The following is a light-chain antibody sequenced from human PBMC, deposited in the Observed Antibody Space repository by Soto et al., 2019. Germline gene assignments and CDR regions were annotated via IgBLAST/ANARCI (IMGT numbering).Light chain of an antibody. J-gene: IGKJ1*01. CDR2: GAS. V-gene: IGKV3-15*01. Sequence: ETVMTQSPATVSVSPGERATLSCWASQSVNSNLALYQQKLGQAPRVLIYGASTRATGIPARFSGSGSETEFILTISSLQSEDSATYYCQHYNTWPWTFGQGTKVDI. CDR1: QSVNSN. CDR3: QHYNTWPWT.